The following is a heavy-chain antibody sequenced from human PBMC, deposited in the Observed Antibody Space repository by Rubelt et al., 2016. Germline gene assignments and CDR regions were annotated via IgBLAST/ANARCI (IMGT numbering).Heavy chain of an antibody. V-gene: IGHV4-34*01. Sequence: QVQPQQWGAGLLKPSETLSLTCAVYGGSFSGYYWSWIRQPPGKGLGWVGGINHSGSTNYNPSLKSRVTISVDTSKNQFSLKLSSVTAADTAVYYCARGRRGSSSWLGRDYYGMDVWGQGTTVTVSS. CDR1: GGSFSGYY. J-gene: IGHJ6*02. CDR3: ARGRRGSSSWLGRDYYGMDV. D-gene: IGHD6-13*01. CDR2: INHSGST.